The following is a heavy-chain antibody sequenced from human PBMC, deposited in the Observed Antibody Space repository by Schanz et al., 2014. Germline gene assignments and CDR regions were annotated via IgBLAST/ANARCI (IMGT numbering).Heavy chain of an antibody. CDR2: ISGSGGST. V-gene: IGHV3-23*01. CDR3: AREQIMAAAGLVDY. Sequence: EVQLLDSGGGLVQPGGSLRLSCAASGFTFSTYAMSWVRQAPGKGLEWVSGISGSGGSTYYADSVKGRFTISRDNAKNSLYLQMNSLRAEDTAVYYCAREQIMAAAGLVDYWGHGTLVTVSS. CDR1: GFTFSTYA. J-gene: IGHJ4*01. D-gene: IGHD6-13*01.